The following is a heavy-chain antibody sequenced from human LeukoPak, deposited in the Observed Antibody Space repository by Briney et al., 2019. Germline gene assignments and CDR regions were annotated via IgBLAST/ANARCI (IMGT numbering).Heavy chain of an antibody. D-gene: IGHD3-10*01. CDR3: ARKGYYGSGTYLDY. Sequence: GGSLRLSCAASGFTFDDYGMSWVRQAPGKGLEWVSGINWNGDRTGYADSVRGRFTISRDNAKNSLYLQMNSVRAEDTALYYCARKGYYGSGTYLDYWGQGTLVTVSS. CDR2: INWNGDRT. V-gene: IGHV3-20*04. J-gene: IGHJ4*02. CDR1: GFTFDDYG.